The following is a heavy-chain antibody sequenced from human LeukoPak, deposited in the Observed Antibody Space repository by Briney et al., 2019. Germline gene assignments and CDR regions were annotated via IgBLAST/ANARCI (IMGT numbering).Heavy chain of an antibody. CDR1: GFRFSTYW. D-gene: IGHD3-3*01. Sequence: LAGGSLRLSCAASGFRFSTYWMSWVRQAPGKGLEWAANIKQDGSEKYYVDSVKGRFTVSRDNAKNSLYLEMNSLRAEDTAVYYCARRGYFEFWSGYFQRLEGWFDPWGQGTLVTVSS. CDR2: IKQDGSEK. CDR3: ARRGYFEFWSGYFQRLEGWFDP. J-gene: IGHJ5*02. V-gene: IGHV3-7*01.